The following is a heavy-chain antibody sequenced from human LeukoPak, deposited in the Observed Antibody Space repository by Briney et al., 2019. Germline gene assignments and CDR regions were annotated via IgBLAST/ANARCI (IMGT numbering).Heavy chain of an antibody. J-gene: IGHJ5*02. V-gene: IGHV3-23*01. CDR1: GFTFSSYA. CDR3: AKYGSGVAAAGAGGNWFDP. CDR2: ISGSGGST. D-gene: IGHD6-13*01. Sequence: GGSLRLSSAASGFTFSSYAMSWVRQAPGKGLEWVSAISGSGGSTYYADSVKGRFTISRDNSKNTLYLQMNSLRAEDTAVYYCAKYGSGVAAAGAGGNWFDPWGQGTLVTVSS.